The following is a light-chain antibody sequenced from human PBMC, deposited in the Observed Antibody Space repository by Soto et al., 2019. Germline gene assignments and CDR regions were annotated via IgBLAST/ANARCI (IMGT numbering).Light chain of an antibody. CDR3: CSYARTSTYV. J-gene: IGLJ1*01. Sequence: QSALTQPASVPGSPGQSITISCTGTSSDVGDYNLVSWYQQRPGKAPKLMIYEDSKRPSGISNRFSGSKSGNTASLTISGLQAEDEAHYYCCSYARTSTYVFGTGTKVTVL. V-gene: IGLV2-23*01. CDR1: SSDVGDYNL. CDR2: EDS.